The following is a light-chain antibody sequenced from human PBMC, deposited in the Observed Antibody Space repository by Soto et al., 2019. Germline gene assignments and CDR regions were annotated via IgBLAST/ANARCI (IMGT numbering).Light chain of an antibody. CDR2: GAS. Sequence: DIQMTQSPSSLSASVGDRVTITCRASQTINNYLNWYQQRPGKAPKLLIYGASTLQSGVPSRFXGDGSGTDFTLTISSLQPEDFATYYCQQSYSTPMYTFGQGTKLEIK. CDR3: QQSYSTPMYT. V-gene: IGKV1-39*01. CDR1: QTINNY. J-gene: IGKJ2*01.